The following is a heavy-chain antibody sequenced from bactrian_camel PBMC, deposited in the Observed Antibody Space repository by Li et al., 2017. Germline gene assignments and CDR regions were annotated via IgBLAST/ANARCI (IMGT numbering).Heavy chain of an antibody. D-gene: IGHD5*01. CDR3: ATAQGYIDPWFPRANYNY. Sequence: HVQLVESGGGLVQPGGSLRLSCAASGFTFNFYWIRWVRQAPGKGLEWVSSISTLGESTNYADSVKGRFTISRDNAKNAVYLQMNNLKPEDTAMYYCATAQGYIDPWFPRANYNYWGQGTQVTVS. CDR1: GFTFNFYW. CDR2: ISTLGEST. J-gene: IGHJ4*01. V-gene: IGHV3-2*01.